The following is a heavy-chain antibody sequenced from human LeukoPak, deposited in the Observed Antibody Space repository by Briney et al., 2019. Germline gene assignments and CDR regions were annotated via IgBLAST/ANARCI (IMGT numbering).Heavy chain of an antibody. CDR1: GGSISTYY. CDR3: ARDKAHTYGRYFDP. CDR2: ISNGNT. J-gene: IGHJ5*02. D-gene: IGHD5-18*01. Sequence: PSETLSLTCSVSGGSISTYYLNWIRETPGKGLEWIGHISNGNTDYNPSLKSRVTISVDTSKNQFSLKLTSVTAADTAIYYCARDKAHTYGRYFDPWGQGALVTVSS. V-gene: IGHV4-59*01.